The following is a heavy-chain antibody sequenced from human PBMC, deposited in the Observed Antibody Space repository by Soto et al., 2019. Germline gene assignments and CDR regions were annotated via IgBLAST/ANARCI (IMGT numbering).Heavy chain of an antibody. V-gene: IGHV3-23*01. Sequence: GGSLRLSCAVSGFTFSSYAMSWVRQAPGKGLEWVSAISGSGGSTYYADSVKGRFTISRDNSKNTLYLQMNSLRAEDTAVYYCAKDNYGDYQPHGMDVWGQGTTVAVSS. J-gene: IGHJ6*02. CDR2: ISGSGGST. CDR1: GFTFSSYA. CDR3: AKDNYGDYQPHGMDV. D-gene: IGHD4-17*01.